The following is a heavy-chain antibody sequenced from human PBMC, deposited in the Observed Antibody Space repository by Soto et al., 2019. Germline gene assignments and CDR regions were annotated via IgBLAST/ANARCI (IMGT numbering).Heavy chain of an antibody. CDR2: ISAYNGNT. J-gene: IGHJ3*02. CDR3: GRVWAPYCSSTSCYRGAFDI. D-gene: IGHD2-2*01. V-gene: IGHV1-18*01. CDR1: GYTFTSYG. Sequence: ASVKVSCKASGYTFTSYGISWVRQAPGQGLEWMGWISAYNGNTNYAQKLQGRVTMTTDTSTSTAYMELRSLRSDDTAVYYCGRVWAPYCSSTSCYRGAFDIWGQGTMVTVSS.